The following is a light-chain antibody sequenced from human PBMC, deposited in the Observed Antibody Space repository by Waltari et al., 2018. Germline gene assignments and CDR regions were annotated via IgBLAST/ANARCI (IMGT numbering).Light chain of an antibody. CDR1: QSIGSN. CDR3: QQSYGTPPT. V-gene: IGKV3-15*01. Sequence: DIVMTQSPATLSVSPGERATLSCRASQSIGSNLAWYQHKPGQAPRFLIYGASTRATGIPDRFSGSGSGTEFTLTISSLQSADFATYYCQQSYGTPPTFGQGTKVEIK. CDR2: GAS. J-gene: IGKJ1*01.